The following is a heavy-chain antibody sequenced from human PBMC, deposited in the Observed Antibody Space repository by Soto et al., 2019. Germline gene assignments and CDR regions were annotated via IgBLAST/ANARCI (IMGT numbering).Heavy chain of an antibody. D-gene: IGHD2-2*01. CDR2: VSAYNRNT. CDR3: AKALIGRYQLLQYYFDY. CDR1: GYTFANYG. J-gene: IGHJ4*02. V-gene: IGHV1-18*04. Sequence: ASVKVSCKASGYTFANYGITWVRQAPGQGLEWMGWVSAYNRNTNYAQKFEDRVTMTTDTSTGTAYMELRSLRSDDTAVYYCAKALIGRYQLLQYYFDYWGQGTLVTVSS.